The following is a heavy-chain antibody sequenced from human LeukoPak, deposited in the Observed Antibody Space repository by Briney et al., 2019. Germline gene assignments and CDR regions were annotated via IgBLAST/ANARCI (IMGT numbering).Heavy chain of an antibody. J-gene: IGHJ4*02. V-gene: IGHV3-23*01. D-gene: IGHD3-10*01. CDR1: GFTFNSHG. CDR2: ISPSADIK. Sequence: PAGSLCLSCAASGFTFNSHGWNWVRHAQGKGREGVSGISPSADIKYYADSVKGRFTISRDNSKNMLYLEVISLTADDTAVYYCAKDDAWLRFGEWSQGTLVTVSS. CDR3: AKDDAWLRFGE.